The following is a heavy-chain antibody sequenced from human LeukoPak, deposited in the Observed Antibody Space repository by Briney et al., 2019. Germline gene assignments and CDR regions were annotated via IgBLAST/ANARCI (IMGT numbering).Heavy chain of an antibody. V-gene: IGHV3-33*06. CDR1: GFTFSSYG. CDR2: IWYDGSNK. Sequence: GGSLRLSCAASGFTFSSYGMHWVRQAPGKGLEWVAVIWYDGSNKYYADSVKGRFTISRDNSKNTLYLQMNSLRAEDTAVYYCAKTRYSSSSSGAVGYWGQGTLATVSS. J-gene: IGHJ4*02. CDR3: AKTRYSSSSSGAVGY. D-gene: IGHD6-6*01.